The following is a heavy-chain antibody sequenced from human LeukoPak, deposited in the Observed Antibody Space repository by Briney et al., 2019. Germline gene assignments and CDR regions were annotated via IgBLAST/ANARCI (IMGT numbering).Heavy chain of an antibody. CDR2: NSSNGAKT. CDR1: GFTFRSYA. D-gene: IGHD3-9*01. J-gene: IGHJ3*02. V-gene: IGHV3-23*01. CDR3: ARGSVYYDILTGYHHDAFDI. Sequence: PGGSPRLSCAASGFTFRSYAMTWVRQAAGKGLEWVSANSSNGAKTYYADSVKGRFTISRDNAKNTLYLLMNSLRAEDTAVYYCARGSVYYDILTGYHHDAFDIWGQGTMVTVSS.